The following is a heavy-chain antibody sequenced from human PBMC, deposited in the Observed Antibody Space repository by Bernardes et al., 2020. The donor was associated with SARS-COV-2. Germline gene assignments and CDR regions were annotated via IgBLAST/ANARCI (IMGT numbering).Heavy chain of an antibody. Sequence: ASVKVSCKASGYTFTGYYMYWVRQAPGQGLEWMGWINPNSGGTNYAQKFQGRVTMTRDTSISTAYMELSRLRSDDTAVYYCARGSYCSGGSCLPYYYYYGMDVWGQGTTVTVSS. V-gene: IGHV1-2*02. J-gene: IGHJ6*02. CDR2: INPNSGGT. CDR1: GYTFTGYY. CDR3: ARGSYCSGGSCLPYYYYYGMDV. D-gene: IGHD2-15*01.